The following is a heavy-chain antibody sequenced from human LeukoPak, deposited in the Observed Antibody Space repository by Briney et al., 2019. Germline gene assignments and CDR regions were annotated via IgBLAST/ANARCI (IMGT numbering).Heavy chain of an antibody. CDR3: ARGRPGYYDSQFFDY. CDR2: IYYSGST. D-gene: IGHD3-22*01. Sequence: KPSETLSLTCTVSGGSISSGDYYWSWIRQPPGKGLEWIGYIYYSGSTYYNPSLKSRVTISVDTSKNQFSLKLSSVTAADTAVYYCARGRPGYYDSQFFDYWGQGTLVTVSS. V-gene: IGHV4-30-4*01. CDR1: GGSISSGDYY. J-gene: IGHJ4*02.